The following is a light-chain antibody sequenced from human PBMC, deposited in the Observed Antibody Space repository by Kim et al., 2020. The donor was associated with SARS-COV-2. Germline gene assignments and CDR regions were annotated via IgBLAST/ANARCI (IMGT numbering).Light chain of an antibody. Sequence: PGEIAPLSRKASQTISRSYLSWYQQKPGQAPRLLIYGAFSRATDIPVRFSGSGSGTDFTLTISRLEPEDFAVYYCQQYGSSPWTFGQGTKVDIK. CDR2: GAF. J-gene: IGKJ1*01. CDR3: QQYGSSPWT. V-gene: IGKV3-20*01. CDR1: QTISRSY.